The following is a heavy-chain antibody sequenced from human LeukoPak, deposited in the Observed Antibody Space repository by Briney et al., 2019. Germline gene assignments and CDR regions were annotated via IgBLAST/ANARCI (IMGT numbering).Heavy chain of an antibody. CDR3: ARELGVVPAAIRESGVAFDI. CDR1: GFTFSSYS. Sequence: PGGSLRLSCAASGFTFSSYSMNWVRQAPGKGLEWVSSISSSSSYIYYADSVKGRFTISRDSAKNSLYLQMNSLRAEDTAVYYCARELGVVPAAIRESGVAFDIWGQGTMVTVSS. V-gene: IGHV3-21*01. D-gene: IGHD2-2*01. J-gene: IGHJ3*02. CDR2: ISSSSSYI.